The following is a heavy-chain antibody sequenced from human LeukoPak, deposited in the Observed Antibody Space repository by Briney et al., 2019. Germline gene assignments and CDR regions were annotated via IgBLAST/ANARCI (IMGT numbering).Heavy chain of an antibody. CDR3: AGDFWSGYYRINAFDI. Sequence: PGGSLRLSCAASGFTFSSHDMNWVRQAPGKGLEWVSSITTATSSYIYYADSVKGRFTISRDDAKNSLYLQMNSLRAEDTAVYYCAGDFWSGYYRINAFDIWGQGTMVTVSS. D-gene: IGHD3-3*01. J-gene: IGHJ3*02. V-gene: IGHV3-21*04. CDR1: GFTFSSHD. CDR2: ITTATSSYI.